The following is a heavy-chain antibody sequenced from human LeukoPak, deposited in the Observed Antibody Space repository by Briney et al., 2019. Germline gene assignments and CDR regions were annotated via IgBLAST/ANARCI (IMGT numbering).Heavy chain of an antibody. CDR1: GFTFSSYG. D-gene: IGHD3-10*01. V-gene: IGHV3-33*01. J-gene: IGHJ6*02. Sequence: PGGSLRLSCAASGFTFSSYGMHWVRQAPGKGLEWVAVIWYDGSNKYYADSVKGRFTISRDDSKNTLYLQMNSLRAEDTAVYYCARGRDYGSGIEGVWGQGTTVTVSS. CDR2: IWYDGSNK. CDR3: ARGRDYGSGIEGV.